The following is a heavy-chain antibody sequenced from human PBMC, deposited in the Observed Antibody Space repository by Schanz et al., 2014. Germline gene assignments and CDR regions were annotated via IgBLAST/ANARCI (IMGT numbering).Heavy chain of an antibody. J-gene: IGHJ6*02. CDR2: INAANGNT. CDR1: GYTFTSYS. V-gene: IGHV1-3*01. Sequence: QVQLVQSGAEVKKPGASVKVSCKASGYTFTSYSIHWVRQAPGQRLEWMGWINAANGNTRYSQKFQGRLTMTRDTSTSTAYMELRNLRSDDTAVYYCARAKRFGDMDVWGQGTTVTVS. CDR3: ARAKRFGDMDV. D-gene: IGHD3-10*01.